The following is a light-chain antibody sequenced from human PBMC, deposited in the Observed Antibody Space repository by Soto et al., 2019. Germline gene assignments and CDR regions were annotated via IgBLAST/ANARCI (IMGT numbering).Light chain of an antibody. J-gene: IGLJ1*01. V-gene: IGLV2-14*01. CDR2: MVS. Sequence: SVLTQPASVSGSPGQSITISCTGTSSDVGNYNYVSWYQQYPGRVPKLLIYMVSNRASGVSNRFSGSKSGNTASLTIYGLQAEDEADYFCNSPTPGSLYVFGNATKVTVL. CDR1: SSDVGNYNY. CDR3: NSPTPGSLYV.